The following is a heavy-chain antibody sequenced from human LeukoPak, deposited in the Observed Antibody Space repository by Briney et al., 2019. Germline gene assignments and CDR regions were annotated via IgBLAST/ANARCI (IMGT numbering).Heavy chain of an antibody. CDR2: IRSKVNSYAT. J-gene: IGHJ4*02. Sequence: PGGSLRLSCAASGFTFSGSTMHWVRQASGKGLEWLGRIRSKVNSYATAYAASVKGRFTISRDDSKNTAYLQMNSLKTEDTAVYYCTRQGGGGYWGQGTLVTVSS. V-gene: IGHV3-73*01. CDR1: GFTFSGST. CDR3: TRQGGGGY. D-gene: IGHD3-10*01.